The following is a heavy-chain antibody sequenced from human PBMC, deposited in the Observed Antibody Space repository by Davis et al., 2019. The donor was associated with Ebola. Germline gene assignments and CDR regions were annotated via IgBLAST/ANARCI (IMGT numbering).Heavy chain of an antibody. CDR3: ARDLVVVDYYYYGMDV. Sequence: GESLKISCAASGFTFSSYWMSWVRQAPGKGLEWVANITQDGSEKYYVDSVKGRFTISRDNAKNSLYLQMNSLRAEDTAVYYCARDLVVVDYYYYGMDVWGQGTTVTVSS. CDR1: GFTFSSYW. J-gene: IGHJ6*02. CDR2: ITQDGSEK. D-gene: IGHD2-21*01. V-gene: IGHV3-7*01.